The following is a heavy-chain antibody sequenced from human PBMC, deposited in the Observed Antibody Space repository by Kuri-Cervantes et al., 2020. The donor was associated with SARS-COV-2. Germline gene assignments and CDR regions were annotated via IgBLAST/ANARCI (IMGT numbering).Heavy chain of an antibody. D-gene: IGHD4-17*01. J-gene: IGHJ3*02. CDR1: GFMFSRYW. CDR3: ARDQTGDSAVGAAFDI. CDR2: INEDGSEK. V-gene: IGHV3-7*01. Sequence: GESLKISCAASGFMFSRYWMSWVRQAPGKGLEWVANINEDGSEKYHVDSVKGRFTISRDNAKNSLYLQMNSLRAEDTAVYYCARDQTGDSAVGAAFDIWGQGTMVTVSS.